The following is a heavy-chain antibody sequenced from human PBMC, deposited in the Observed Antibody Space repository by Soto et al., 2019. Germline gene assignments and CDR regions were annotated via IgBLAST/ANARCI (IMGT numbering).Heavy chain of an antibody. CDR2: IDPSDSYT. CDR3: ARRLGAVPPESHSYYGMDV. J-gene: IGHJ6*02. Sequence: EVQLVQSGAEVKKPGESLRISCKGSGYSFTSYWISWVRQMPGKGLEWMGRIDPSDSYTNYSPSFQGHVTISADKSISTAYLQWSSLKASDTAMYYCARRLGAVPPESHSYYGMDVWGQGTTVTVSS. CDR1: GYSFTSYW. D-gene: IGHD3-16*01. V-gene: IGHV5-10-1*03.